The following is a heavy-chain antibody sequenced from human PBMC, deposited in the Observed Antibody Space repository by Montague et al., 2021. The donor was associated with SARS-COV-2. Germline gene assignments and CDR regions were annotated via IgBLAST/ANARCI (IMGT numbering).Heavy chain of an antibody. J-gene: IGHJ4*02. CDR2: IYYSGST. CDR3: ARAKTIFGVGITSFDY. D-gene: IGHD3-3*01. V-gene: IGHV4-31*03. Sequence: TPSLTCTVSGGSISSGGYYWSWIRQHPGKGLEWIGYIYYSGSTYYNPSLKSRVTISVDTSKNQFSLKLSSMTAADTAVYYCARAKTIFGVGITSFDYWGQGTLVTVSS. CDR1: GGSISSGGYY.